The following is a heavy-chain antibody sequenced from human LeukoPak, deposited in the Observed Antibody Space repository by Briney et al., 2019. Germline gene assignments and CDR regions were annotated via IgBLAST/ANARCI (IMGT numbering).Heavy chain of an antibody. Sequence: PGGSLRLSCAASGFTVSSNYMSWVRQAPGKGLEWLSYISGSGSYTNYADSVKGRFTISRDNAKNSLYLQMNSLRAEDTAVYYCARAFTMTTRVGGDYWGQGTLVIVSS. CDR2: ISGSGSYT. V-gene: IGHV3-11*06. J-gene: IGHJ4*02. D-gene: IGHD4-17*01. CDR1: GFTVSSNY. CDR3: ARAFTMTTRVGGDY.